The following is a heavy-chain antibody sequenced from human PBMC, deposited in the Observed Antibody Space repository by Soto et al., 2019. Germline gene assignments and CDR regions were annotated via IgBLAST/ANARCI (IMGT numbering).Heavy chain of an antibody. D-gene: IGHD2-15*01. Sequence: QVLLVESGGGVVQPGRSLRLSCAASGSIFRGYGMHWVRQDPGKGLEWVAVIRFDGSNINYADFVMGRFTISRDNSKNTLYLEMNSLRVEDTAVYYCARDGVGATAFWGYLDYWGQGTLVTVSS. V-gene: IGHV3-33*01. CDR3: ARDGVGATAFWGYLDY. J-gene: IGHJ4*02. CDR2: IRFDGSNI. CDR1: GSIFRGYG.